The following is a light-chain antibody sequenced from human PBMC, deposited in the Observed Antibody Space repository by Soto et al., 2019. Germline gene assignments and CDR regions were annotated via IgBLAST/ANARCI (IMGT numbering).Light chain of an antibody. V-gene: IGLV2-23*01. CDR1: SSDVGSYNL. CDR2: EGS. CDR3: CSYAGRSRGVV. Sequence: QSALTQPASVSGSPGQSITISCTGTSSDVGSYNLVSWYQQHPGKAPKLMIYEGSKRPSGVSNRFSGSKSGNTASLTISGLQAEDEADYYCCSYAGRSRGVVFGGGTKLTVL. J-gene: IGLJ2*01.